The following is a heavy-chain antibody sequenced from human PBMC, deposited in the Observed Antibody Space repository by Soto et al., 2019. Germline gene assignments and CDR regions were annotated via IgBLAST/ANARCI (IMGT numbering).Heavy chain of an antibody. V-gene: IGHV3-23*01. J-gene: IGHJ4*02. CDR3: AKRATTVPTPGNYFDC. Sequence: EVQLLESGGGLVQPGGSLRLSCAASGFSFSAYSMTWVRQAPGRGLEWVSTLTPAGTTFYADSVKGRFTISRDNYRNTLSLHMYNLRAEDTARYYCAKRATTVPTPGNYFDCWGQGTLVTVSS. CDR2: LTPAGTT. CDR1: GFSFSAYS. D-gene: IGHD2-15*01.